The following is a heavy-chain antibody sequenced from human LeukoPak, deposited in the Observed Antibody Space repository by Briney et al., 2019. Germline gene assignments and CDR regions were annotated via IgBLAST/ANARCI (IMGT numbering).Heavy chain of an antibody. V-gene: IGHV4-34*01. J-gene: IGHJ3*02. Sequence: SETLSLTCAVYGGSFSGYYWSWIRQPPGKGLEWIGEINHSGSTNYNPSLKSRVAISVDTSKNQFSLKLSSVTAADTAVYYCAGGYQLLFNIWGQGTMVTVSS. CDR1: GGSFSGYY. D-gene: IGHD2-2*01. CDR3: AGGYQLLFNI. CDR2: INHSGST.